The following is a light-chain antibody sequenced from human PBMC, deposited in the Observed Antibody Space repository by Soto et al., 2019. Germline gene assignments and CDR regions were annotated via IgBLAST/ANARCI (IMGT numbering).Light chain of an antibody. CDR2: AAS. CDR3: PQGYAAPFT. CDR1: QYISTY. Sequence: DIQMTQSPSSLSASVGDRVTITCRASQYISTYLHWFQQKPGKAPKVLIYAASNLQGGVPSRFSGSGSGTDFPLNIRSLPPEDFSIFYCPQGYAAPFTFGHGTRLEI. V-gene: IGKV1-39*01. J-gene: IGKJ2*01.